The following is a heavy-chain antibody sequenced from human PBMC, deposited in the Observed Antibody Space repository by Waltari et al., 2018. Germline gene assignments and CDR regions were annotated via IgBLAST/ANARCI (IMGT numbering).Heavy chain of an antibody. J-gene: IGHJ4*02. CDR3: AKYGGNSRFDY. V-gene: IGHV3-23*01. CDR2: ISGSGGST. D-gene: IGHD2-21*02. Sequence: EVQRLESGGGLVQPGGSLRLSCAASAFTFGSYAVGWVRRAPGMELEGVSAISGSGGSTYYAVSVKCPFTISRDNSKNTLYLQMHSLRAEDTAVYYCAKYGGNSRFDYWGQGTLVTVSS. CDR1: AFTFGSYA.